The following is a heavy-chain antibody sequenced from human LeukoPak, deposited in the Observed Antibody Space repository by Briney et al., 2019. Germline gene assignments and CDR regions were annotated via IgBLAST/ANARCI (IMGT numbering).Heavy chain of an antibody. D-gene: IGHD3-22*01. CDR1: GLTFSGYG. J-gene: IGHJ4*02. CDR3: ARSIPRYDGSAYYPDY. Sequence: GGSLRLSCAASGLTFSGYGMHWVRQAPGKGLEWVAVIWYDGSNDDYADSVKGRFTISRDNSKNTLYLQMNSLRAEDTAVYYCARSIPRYDGSAYYPDYWGQGTLVTVSS. V-gene: IGHV3-33*01. CDR2: IWYDGSND.